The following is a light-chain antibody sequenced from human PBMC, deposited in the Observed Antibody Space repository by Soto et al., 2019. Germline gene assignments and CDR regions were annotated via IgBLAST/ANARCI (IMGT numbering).Light chain of an antibody. CDR1: QSVSSSY. CDR2: GAS. CDR3: QQYGSSPWP. Sequence: EIVLTQSPATLPLSPGERATLSCSASQSVSSSYLAWYQQKPGQAPRLLIYGASSRATGIPDRFSGSGSGTDFTLTISRLEPEDFAVYYCQQYGSSPWPFGQGTKV. J-gene: IGKJ1*01. V-gene: IGKV3-20*01.